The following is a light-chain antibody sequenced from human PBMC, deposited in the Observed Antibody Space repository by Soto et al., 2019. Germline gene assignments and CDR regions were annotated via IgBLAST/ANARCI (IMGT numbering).Light chain of an antibody. CDR2: QAS. V-gene: IGKV1-5*03. CDR3: QQYNSYRT. Sequence: DIQMTQSPSTLSASVGDRLTITCRASQSVSTSLAWYQQKPGIAPKLLIYQASSLENGVPSRFRGSGSGTEFTLTISSLQPDDFATYYCQQYNSYRTFGQGTKVDIK. J-gene: IGKJ1*01. CDR1: QSVSTS.